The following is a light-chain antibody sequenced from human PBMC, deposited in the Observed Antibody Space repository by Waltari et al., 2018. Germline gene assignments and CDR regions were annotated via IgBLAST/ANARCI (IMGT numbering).Light chain of an antibody. CDR1: SGSIDSEY. J-gene: IGLJ2*01. V-gene: IGLV6-57*03. Sequence: VFTQPHSVSGSPGQTATISCTRSSGSIDSEYVQWYQQRPGHAPTTIIYKDDQRPSGVPDRFSGSIDSSSNSASLAISGLQSEDEADYYCQSADDIYNPVFGGGTRLTVL. CDR2: KDD. CDR3: QSADDIYNPV.